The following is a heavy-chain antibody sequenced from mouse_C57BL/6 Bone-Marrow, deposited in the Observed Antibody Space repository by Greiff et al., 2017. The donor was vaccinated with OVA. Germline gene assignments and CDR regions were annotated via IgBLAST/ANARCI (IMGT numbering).Heavy chain of an antibody. V-gene: IGHV14-2*01. CDR2: IDPEDGEP. J-gene: IGHJ2*01. Sequence: EVQLQQSGAELVKPGASVKLSCTASGFYIKDYYMHWVKQRTEQGLEWIGRIDPEDGEPKYAPNFQGKATITADTSSNTAYLQLSSLTSEDTADYYCARGGYYPYFDYWGQGTTLTVSS. D-gene: IGHD2-3*01. CDR1: GFYIKDYY. CDR3: ARGGYYPYFDY.